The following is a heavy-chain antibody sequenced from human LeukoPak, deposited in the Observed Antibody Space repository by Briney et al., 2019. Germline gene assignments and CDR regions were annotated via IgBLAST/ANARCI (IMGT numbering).Heavy chain of an antibody. J-gene: IGHJ4*02. V-gene: IGHV1-69*13. D-gene: IGHD3-22*01. CDR3: AREGPSCDSSGYLMYFDY. Sequence: SVKVSCKASGDTFTSYAISWVRQAPGQGLEWMGGIIPIFGTANYAQKFQGRVTITADESTSTAYMELSSLRSEDTAVYYCAREGPSCDSSGYLMYFDYWGQGTLVTVSS. CDR2: IIPIFGTA. CDR1: GDTFTSYA.